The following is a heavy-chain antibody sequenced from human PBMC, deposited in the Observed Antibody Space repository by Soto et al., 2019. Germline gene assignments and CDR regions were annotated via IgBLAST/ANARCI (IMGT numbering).Heavy chain of an antibody. V-gene: IGHV3-23*01. CDR3: ARRPTATAS. CDR2: ISASGGGT. Sequence: GSLRLSCAASGFTFSTYAVAWVRQSPGKGLEWVSSISASGGGTWYADSVKGRFTISRDNSKNTLYLQMNSLRAEDTAVYYCARRPTATASWGQGTLVTVSS. CDR1: GFTFSTYA. J-gene: IGHJ5*02. D-gene: IGHD1-1*01.